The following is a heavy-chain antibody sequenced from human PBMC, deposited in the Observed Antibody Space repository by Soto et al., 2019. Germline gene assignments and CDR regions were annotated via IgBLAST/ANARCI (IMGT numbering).Heavy chain of an antibody. CDR2: MYNTGST. V-gene: IGHV4-59*01. CDR3: ASTRRDGYNNYYYYYGMDV. D-gene: IGHD5-12*01. J-gene: IGHJ6*02. Sequence: SETLSLTCTVSGGSISGYYWSWIRQPPGKGLEWIGYMYNTGSTVYNPSFKSRVTISVDTSKNQFSLKLNSVTAADTAVYYCASTRRDGYNNYYYYYGMDVWGQGTTVTVSS. CDR1: GGSISGYY.